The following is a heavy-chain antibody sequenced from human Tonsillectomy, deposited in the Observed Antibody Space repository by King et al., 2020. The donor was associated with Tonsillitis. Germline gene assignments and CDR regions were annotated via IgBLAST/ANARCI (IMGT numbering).Heavy chain of an antibody. CDR2: VYYNGRV. Sequence: QLQESGPGVVQPWETMFLDCTVSGASIIDTEYYWGWIRQSPGRGLKWLGHVYYNGRVYYNPSLRGRVTISVDTSTNQFYLRLTSLTAADTSVFYCARTEVSYEGGLSGHWYPENGFDIWGQGTKVTVSS. J-gene: IGHJ3*02. V-gene: IGHV4-39*01. CDR3: ARTEVSYEGGLSGHWYPENGFDI. CDR1: GASIIDTEYY. D-gene: IGHD2-21*01.